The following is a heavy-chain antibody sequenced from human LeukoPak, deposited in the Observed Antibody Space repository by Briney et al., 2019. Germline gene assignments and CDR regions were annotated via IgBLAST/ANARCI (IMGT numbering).Heavy chain of an antibody. V-gene: IGHV1-18*01. J-gene: IGHJ5*02. CDR2: ISAYNGNT. Sequence: ASVKVSCKASGYTFTSYGISWVRQAPGQGLEWMGWISAYNGNTNYAQKLQGRVTMTTDTSTSTAYMELRSLRSDDTAVYYCARDFTGYSSSWYEEYNWFDPWGQGTLVTVSS. CDR1: GYTFTSYG. D-gene: IGHD6-13*01. CDR3: ARDFTGYSSSWYEEYNWFDP.